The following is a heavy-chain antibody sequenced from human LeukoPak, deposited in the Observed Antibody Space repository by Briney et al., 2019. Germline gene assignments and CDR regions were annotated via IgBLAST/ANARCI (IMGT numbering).Heavy chain of an antibody. D-gene: IGHD1-26*01. V-gene: IGHV1-2*02. Sequence: GASVKVSCKASGYTFTGYYMHWVRQAPGQGLEWMGWINPNSGGTNYAQKFQGRVTMTRDTSISTAYMELSRLRSDDSAVYYCARGEGWELLPFDYWGQGTLVTVSS. CDR2: INPNSGGT. CDR1: GYTFTGYY. CDR3: ARGEGWELLPFDY. J-gene: IGHJ4*02.